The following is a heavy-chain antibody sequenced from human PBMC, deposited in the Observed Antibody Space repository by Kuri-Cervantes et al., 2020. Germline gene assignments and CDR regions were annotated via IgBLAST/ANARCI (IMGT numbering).Heavy chain of an antibody. CDR3: ARGRRYSYGPHGYYALYYFDY. J-gene: IGHJ4*02. CDR2: INPNSGGT. CDR1: GYTFTGYY. V-gene: IGHV1-2*02. Sequence: ASVKVSCKASGYTFTGYYIHWVRQAPGQGLEWMGWINPNSGGTNYAQKFQGRVTMTRDTSISTAYMELSRLRSDDTAVYYCARGRRYSYGPHGYYALYYFDYWGQGTLVTVSS. D-gene: IGHD5-18*01.